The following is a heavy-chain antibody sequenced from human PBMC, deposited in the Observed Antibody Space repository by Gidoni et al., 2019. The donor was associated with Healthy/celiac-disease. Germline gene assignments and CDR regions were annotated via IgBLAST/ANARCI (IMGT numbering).Heavy chain of an antibody. J-gene: IGHJ6*02. Sequence: QVQLVQSGAEVKKPGASVKVSCKASGYTCTSYGSSWVRQAPGQGLEWMGWISAYNGNTNYAQKLQGRVTMTTDTSTSTAYMELRSLRSDDTAVYYCARDARFLEWSPEGMDVWGQGTTVTVSS. D-gene: IGHD3-3*01. V-gene: IGHV1-18*01. CDR3: ARDARFLEWSPEGMDV. CDR1: GYTCTSYG. CDR2: ISAYNGNT.